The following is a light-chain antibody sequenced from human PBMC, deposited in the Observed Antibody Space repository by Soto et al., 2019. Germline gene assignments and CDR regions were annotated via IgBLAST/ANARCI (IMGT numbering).Light chain of an antibody. CDR1: QSVRSW. J-gene: IGKJ1*01. Sequence: DIQMTQSPSTLSASVGDRVTIACRSSQSVRSWLAWYQQKPGRAPKFLIYDASSLESGVPSRFSGSGSGTEFTLTISSLQPDDFATYYCQQYNSYSLWTFGQGTKVDI. V-gene: IGKV1-5*01. CDR3: QQYNSYSLWT. CDR2: DAS.